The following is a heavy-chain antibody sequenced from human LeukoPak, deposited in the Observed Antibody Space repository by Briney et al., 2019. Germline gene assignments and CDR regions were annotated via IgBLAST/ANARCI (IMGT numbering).Heavy chain of an antibody. J-gene: IGHJ4*02. CDR2: ISGSGGST. D-gene: IGHD3-22*01. Sequence: LSGGSLRLSCAASGFTFSSYAMSWVRQAPGKGLEWVSAISGSGGSTYYADSVKGRFTISRDNSKNTLYLQMNSLRAEDTAVYYCAKAHLYSSFSSCYYDSSGYDLFDYWGQGTLVTVSS. CDR3: AKAHLYSSFSSCYYDSSGYDLFDY. CDR1: GFTFSSYA. V-gene: IGHV3-23*01.